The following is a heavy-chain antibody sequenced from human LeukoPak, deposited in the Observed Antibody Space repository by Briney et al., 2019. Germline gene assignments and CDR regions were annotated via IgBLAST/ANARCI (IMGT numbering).Heavy chain of an antibody. D-gene: IGHD2-15*01. CDR2: IWYDESNK. CDR1: GFTFSSYG. V-gene: IGHV3-33*01. CDR3: ARDKDIVVPGKYYYYGMDV. J-gene: IGHJ6*02. Sequence: GGSLRLSCAASGFTFSSYGMHWVRQAPGKGLEWVAVIWYDESNKYYADSVKGRFTISRDNSKNTLCLQMNSLRAEDTGVYYCARDKDIVVPGKYYYYGMDVWGQGTTVTVSS.